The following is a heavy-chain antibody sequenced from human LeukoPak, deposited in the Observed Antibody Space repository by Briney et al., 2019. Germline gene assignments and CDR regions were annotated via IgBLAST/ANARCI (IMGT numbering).Heavy chain of an antibody. Sequence: ASVKVSCKASGYTFTSYGISWVRQAPGQGLEWMGWISAYNGNTNYAQKLQGRVTMTTDTSTSTAYMELRSLRSDDTAVYYCARRRYYYGSGPMGWFDPWGQGTLVTVSS. V-gene: IGHV1-18*01. J-gene: IGHJ5*02. CDR1: GYTFTSYG. CDR3: ARRRYYYGSGPMGWFDP. CDR2: ISAYNGNT. D-gene: IGHD3-10*01.